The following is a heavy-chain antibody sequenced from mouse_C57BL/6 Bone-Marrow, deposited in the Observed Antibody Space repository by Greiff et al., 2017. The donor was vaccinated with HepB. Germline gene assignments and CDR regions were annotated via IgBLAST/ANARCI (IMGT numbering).Heavy chain of an antibody. CDR2: IYPGSGST. J-gene: IGHJ2*01. CDR1: GYTFTSYW. V-gene: IGHV1-55*01. D-gene: IGHD1-1*01. CDR3: ARGGIYYYGSWDY. Sequence: VKLQQPGAELVKPGASVKMSCKASGYTFTSYWITWVKQRPGQGLEWIGDIYPGSGSTNYNEKFKSKATLTVDTSSSTAYMQLSSLTSEDSAVYYCARGGIYYYGSWDYWGQGTTLTVSS.